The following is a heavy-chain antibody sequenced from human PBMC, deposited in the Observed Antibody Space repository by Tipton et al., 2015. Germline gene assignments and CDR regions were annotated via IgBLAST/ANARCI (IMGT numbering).Heavy chain of an antibody. CDR2: ISHSGNT. J-gene: IGHJ4*02. CDR3: ACQDYDSLTRDYQTVDY. D-gene: IGHD3-9*01. CDR1: GYSISSGYY. V-gene: IGHV4-38-2*01. Sequence: PGLVKPSETLSLTCAISGYSISSGYYRGWIRQPPGKGLEWIGSISHSGNTYYNPSLKSRVTISVDTSKNQFSLRVRSVTAADTAVYYCACQDYDSLTRDYQTVDYWGQGTLVTVSS.